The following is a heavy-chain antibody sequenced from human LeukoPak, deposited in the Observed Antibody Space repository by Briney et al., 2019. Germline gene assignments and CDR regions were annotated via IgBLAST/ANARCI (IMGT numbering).Heavy chain of an antibody. V-gene: IGHV4-34*01. D-gene: IGHD3-10*01. CDR2: INHSGST. CDR1: GGSFSGYY. CDR3: ARLSYGSGPPSDY. Sequence: PSETLSLTCAVYGGSFSGYYWSWIRQPPGKGLEWIGEINHSGSTNCNPSLKSRVTISVDTSKNQFSLKLSSVTAADTAVYYCARLSYGSGPPSDYWGQGTLVTVSS. J-gene: IGHJ4*02.